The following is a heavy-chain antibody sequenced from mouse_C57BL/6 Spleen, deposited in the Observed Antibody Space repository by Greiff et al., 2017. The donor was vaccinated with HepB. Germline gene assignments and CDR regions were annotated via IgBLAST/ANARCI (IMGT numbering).Heavy chain of an antibody. Sequence: DVMLVESGGGLVKPGGSLKLSCAASGFTFSDYGMHWVRQAPEKGLEWVAYISSGSSTIYYADTVKGRFTISRDNAKNTLFLQMTSLRSEDTAMYYCARGSRLLPYYAMDYWGQGTSVTVSS. J-gene: IGHJ4*01. CDR1: GFTFSDYG. CDR3: ARGSRLLPYYAMDY. CDR2: ISSGSSTI. V-gene: IGHV5-17*01. D-gene: IGHD1-1*01.